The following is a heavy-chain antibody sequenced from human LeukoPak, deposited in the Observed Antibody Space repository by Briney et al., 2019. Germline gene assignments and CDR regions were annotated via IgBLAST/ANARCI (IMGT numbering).Heavy chain of an antibody. J-gene: IGHJ4*02. Sequence: GASVKVSCKASGGTFSSYAISWVRQAPGQGLEWMGGFDPEDGETIYAQKFQGRVTMTEDTSTDTAYMELSSLRSEDTAVYYCATFSERNYYDSSGYQYYFDYWGQGTLVTVSS. CDR2: FDPEDGET. CDR3: ATFSERNYYDSSGYQYYFDY. D-gene: IGHD3-22*01. CDR1: GGTFSSYA. V-gene: IGHV1-24*01.